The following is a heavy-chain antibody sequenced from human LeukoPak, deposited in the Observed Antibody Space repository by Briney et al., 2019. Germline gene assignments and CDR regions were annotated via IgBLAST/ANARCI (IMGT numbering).Heavy chain of an antibody. J-gene: IGHJ4*02. CDR2: ISGGGGST. Sequence: GGSLRFSCAASGFTFSSYAMSWVRQAQGKGREWVSAISGGGGSTYYADSVKGRFTISRDNSKNTLYLQMNSLRAEDTAVYYCAKARDYYDSSGPFDYWGQGTLVTVSS. V-gene: IGHV3-23*01. CDR1: GFTFSSYA. CDR3: AKARDYYDSSGPFDY. D-gene: IGHD3-22*01.